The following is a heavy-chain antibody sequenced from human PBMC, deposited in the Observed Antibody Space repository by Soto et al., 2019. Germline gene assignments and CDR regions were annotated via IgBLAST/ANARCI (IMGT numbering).Heavy chain of an antibody. CDR2: IYYSGST. CDR1: GGSISSSSYY. Sequence: SETLSLTCTVSGGSISSSSYYWGWIRQPPGKGLEWIGSIYYSGSTYYNPSLKSRVTISVDTSKNQFSLKLSSLTAADTAVYYCARHGEVEVPGDHTKWSDYWGQGTLVTVSS. D-gene: IGHD2-2*01. CDR3: ARHGEVEVPGDHTKWSDY. V-gene: IGHV4-39*01. J-gene: IGHJ4*02.